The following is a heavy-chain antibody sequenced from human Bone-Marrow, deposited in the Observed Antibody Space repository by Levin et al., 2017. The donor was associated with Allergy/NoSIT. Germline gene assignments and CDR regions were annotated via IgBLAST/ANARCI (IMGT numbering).Heavy chain of an antibody. V-gene: IGHV5-51*01. D-gene: IGHD5-18*01. CDR3: ARLGYSYGYGVGYYFDY. Sequence: GESLKISCKGSGYSFTSYWIGWVRQMPGKGLEWMGIIYPGDSDTRYSPSFQGQVTISADKSISTAYLQWSSLKASDTAMYYCARLGYSYGYGVGYYFDYWGQGTLVTVSS. CDR1: GYSFTSYW. CDR2: IYPGDSDT. J-gene: IGHJ4*02.